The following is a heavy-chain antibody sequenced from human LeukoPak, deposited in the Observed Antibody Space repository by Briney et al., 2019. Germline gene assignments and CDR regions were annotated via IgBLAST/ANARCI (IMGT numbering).Heavy chain of an antibody. J-gene: IGHJ6*03. CDR3: AKDRYGDYEAPFHYYMDA. V-gene: IGHV1-2*02. D-gene: IGHD5-12*01. CDR1: GYTFSGFY. Sequence: ASVTVSCKASGYTFSGFYIHWVRQAPGQGLEWMGWINPNSGVTNYAQKLQGRVTITRDTSIDTAYMQLSRLRSDDTAVYYCAKDRYGDYEAPFHYYMDAWGRGTTVTVSS. CDR2: INPNSGVT.